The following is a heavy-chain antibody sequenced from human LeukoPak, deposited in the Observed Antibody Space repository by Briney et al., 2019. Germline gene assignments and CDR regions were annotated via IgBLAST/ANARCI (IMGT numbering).Heavy chain of an antibody. V-gene: IGHV3-23*01. D-gene: IGHD3-10*01. CDR3: AKGSGWFGEKFDY. J-gene: IGHJ4*02. CDR1: GFTFSSYA. Sequence: PGGSLRLSCAASGFTFSSYAMSWARQAPGKGLEWVSAISGSGGSTYYADSVKGRFTISRDNSKNTLYLQMNSLRAEDTAVYYCAKGSGWFGEKFDYWGQGTLVTVSS. CDR2: ISGSGGST.